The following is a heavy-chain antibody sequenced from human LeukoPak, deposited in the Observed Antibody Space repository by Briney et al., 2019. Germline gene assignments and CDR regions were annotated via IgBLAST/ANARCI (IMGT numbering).Heavy chain of an antibody. Sequence: SGGSLTLSCAASGFTFSSYAMHWVRQAPGKALEWVAVISYYGSNKYYADSVKGRFPISRDNSKNTMYLQMNSLRAEDTAVYYCARDVKEEGYVLWDHNCFDHWGQGTLVTVSS. CDR1: GFTFSSYA. D-gene: IGHD3-16*01. CDR3: ARDVKEEGYVLWDHNCFDH. V-gene: IGHV3-30*04. J-gene: IGHJ5*02. CDR2: ISYYGSNK.